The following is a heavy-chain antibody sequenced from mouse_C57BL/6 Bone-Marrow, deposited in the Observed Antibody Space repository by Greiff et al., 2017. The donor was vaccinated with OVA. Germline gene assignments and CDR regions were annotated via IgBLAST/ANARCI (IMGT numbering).Heavy chain of an antibody. CDR3: AAAKGFAY. V-gene: IGHV5-6*01. CDR1: GFTFSSYG. J-gene: IGHJ3*01. Sequence: EVHLVEPGGDLVKPGGSLKLSCAASGFTFSSYGMSWVRQTPDKRLEWVATISSGGSYTYYPDSVKGRFTISRDNAKNTLYLQMSSLKSEDTAMYYCAAAKGFAYWGQGTLVTVSA. CDR2: ISSGGSYT. D-gene: IGHD1-2*01.